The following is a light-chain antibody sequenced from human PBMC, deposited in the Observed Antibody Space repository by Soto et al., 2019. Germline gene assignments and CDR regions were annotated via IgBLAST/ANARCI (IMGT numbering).Light chain of an antibody. V-gene: IGKV1-39*01. Sequence: DIQMTQSPSSLSASVGDRLTITCLASQSISSYLNGYQQKPGKAPKLLIYAASNFQSGVPSRFSGSGSGTDFTLTISSLQPEDFATDYCQQSYSTSWTFGQGTKVDI. CDR3: QQSYSTSWT. CDR2: AAS. CDR1: QSISSY. J-gene: IGKJ1*01.